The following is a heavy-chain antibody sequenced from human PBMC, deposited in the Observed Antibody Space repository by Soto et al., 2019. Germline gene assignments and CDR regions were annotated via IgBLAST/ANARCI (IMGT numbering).Heavy chain of an antibody. V-gene: IGHV3-33*01. J-gene: IGHJ3*02. Sequence: GGSLRLSCAASGFTFSSYGMHWVRQAPGKGLEWVAVIWYDGSNKYYADSVKGRFTISRDNSKNTLYLQMNSLRAEDTAVYYCARDSNSGSYGDAFDIWGQGTMVTVSS. CDR3: ARDSNSGSYGDAFDI. CDR1: GFTFSSYG. D-gene: IGHD1-26*01. CDR2: IWYDGSNK.